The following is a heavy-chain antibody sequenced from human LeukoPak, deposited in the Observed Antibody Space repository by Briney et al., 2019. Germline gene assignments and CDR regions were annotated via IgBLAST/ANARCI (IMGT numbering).Heavy chain of an antibody. CDR2: IKQDGSDK. D-gene: IGHD3-22*01. Sequence: GESLRLSCAASGFTFGSYWMSWVRQAPGKGLEWVANIKQDGSDKYYLDSVKGRFTISRDNAKNSLYLQMNSLRAEDTAVYYCARKDSSGYMAFDIWGQGTMVTVSS. J-gene: IGHJ3*02. CDR1: GFTFGSYW. CDR3: ARKDSSGYMAFDI. V-gene: IGHV3-7*01.